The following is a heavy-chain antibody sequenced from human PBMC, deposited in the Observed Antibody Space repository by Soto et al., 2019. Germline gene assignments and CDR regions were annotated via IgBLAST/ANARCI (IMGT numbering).Heavy chain of an antibody. J-gene: IGHJ6*02. V-gene: IGHV3-21*02. CDR3: VKGGEDITSPYGMDV. D-gene: IGHD3-16*01. CDR1: GFTFRTHT. CDR2: ISTGGTYL. Sequence: EVQLVESGGGLVKAGGSLRLSCAASGFTFRTHTLLWVRQAPGKWLEWVSSISTGGTYLEYAHSVKGRFTNSRDDAKDSVLLQMNSLKTDDTAVYYCVKGGEDITSPYGMDVWGQGTTVTVSS.